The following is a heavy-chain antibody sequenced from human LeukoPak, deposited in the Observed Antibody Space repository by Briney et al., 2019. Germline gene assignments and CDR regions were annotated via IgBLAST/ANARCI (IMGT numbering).Heavy chain of an antibody. Sequence: GASVKVSCKASGYTFTGYYMHWVRQAPGQGLEWMGWINPNSGGTNYAQKFQGRVTMTRDTSISTAYMELSRLRSDDTAVYYCARAESSGWKTVFDYWGQGTLVTVSS. CDR3: ARAESSGWKTVFDY. D-gene: IGHD6-19*01. CDR1: GYTFTGYY. V-gene: IGHV1-2*02. CDR2: INPNSGGT. J-gene: IGHJ4*02.